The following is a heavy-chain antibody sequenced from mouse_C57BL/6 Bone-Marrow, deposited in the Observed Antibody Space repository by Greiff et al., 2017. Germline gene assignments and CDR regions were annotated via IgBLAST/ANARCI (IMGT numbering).Heavy chain of an antibody. CDR3: TPWGYDDGAWFAY. J-gene: IGHJ3*01. V-gene: IGHV14-4*01. Sequence: VQLQQSGAELVRPGASVKLSCTASGFNIKDDYMHWVKQRPEQGLEWIGWIDPENGDTEYASKFQGKATITADTSSNTAYLQLSSLTSEDTAVYYCTPWGYDDGAWFAYWGQGTLVTVSA. CDR2: IDPENGDT. D-gene: IGHD2-2*01. CDR1: GFNIKDDY.